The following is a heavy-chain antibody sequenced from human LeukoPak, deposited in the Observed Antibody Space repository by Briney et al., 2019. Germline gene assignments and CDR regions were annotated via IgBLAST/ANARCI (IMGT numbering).Heavy chain of an antibody. V-gene: IGHV3-48*01. Sequence: GGSLRLSCAASGFTFSSYSMHWVRQAPGKGLEWVSYISGSGSSIYYADSVKGRFTISRDNAKNSLYLQMNSLRAEDTAVYYCARQLDNWGQGTLVTVSS. J-gene: IGHJ4*02. CDR1: GFTFSSYS. CDR3: ARQLDN. CDR2: ISGSGSSI.